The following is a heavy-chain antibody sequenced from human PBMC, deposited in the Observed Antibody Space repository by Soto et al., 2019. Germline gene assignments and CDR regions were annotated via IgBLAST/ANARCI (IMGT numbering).Heavy chain of an antibody. CDR3: ARTSTLGYCSGGSCYSSFDY. CDR1: GYTFTSYG. J-gene: IGHJ4*02. Sequence: QVQLVQSGAEVKKPGASVKVSCKASGYTFTSYGISWVRQAPGQGLEWMGWISAYNGNTNYAQKLQGRVTMTTDPSKSTAYMELRSLRSDYTAVYYCARTSTLGYCSGGSCYSSFDYWGQGTLVTVSS. V-gene: IGHV1-18*01. CDR2: ISAYNGNT. D-gene: IGHD2-15*01.